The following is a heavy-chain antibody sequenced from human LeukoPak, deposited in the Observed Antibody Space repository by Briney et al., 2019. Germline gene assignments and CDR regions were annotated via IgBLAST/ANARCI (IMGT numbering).Heavy chain of an antibody. CDR3: ARDRSYYYGSGSYYPDYYFDY. CDR1: GFTFSSYE. V-gene: IGHV3-48*03. J-gene: IGHJ4*02. CDR2: ISSSGSTI. Sequence: PGGSLRLSCAASGFTFSSYEMSWVRQAPGKGLEWVSYISSSGSTIYYADSVKGRFTISRDNAKNSLYLQMNSLRAEDTAVYYCARDRSYYYGSGSYYPDYYFDYWGQGTLVTVPS. D-gene: IGHD3-10*01.